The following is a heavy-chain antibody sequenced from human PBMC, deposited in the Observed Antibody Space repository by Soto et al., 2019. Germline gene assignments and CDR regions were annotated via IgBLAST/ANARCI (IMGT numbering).Heavy chain of an antibody. V-gene: IGHV3-23*01. Sequence: PGGSLRLSCAASGFTFSKFAMSWVRQAPGKGLEWVSGTSGSGGGTYYADSVKGRFTISRDNSKNTLFLQMNSLRAEDTAVYYCAKTPYFGDYAYFDYWGQGALVTVSS. CDR3: AKTPYFGDYAYFDY. J-gene: IGHJ4*02. D-gene: IGHD4-17*01. CDR1: GFTFSKFA. CDR2: TSGSGGGT.